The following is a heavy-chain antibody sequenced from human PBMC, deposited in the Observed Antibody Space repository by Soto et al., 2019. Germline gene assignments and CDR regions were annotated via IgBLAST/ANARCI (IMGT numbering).Heavy chain of an antibody. J-gene: IGHJ3*02. Sequence: GASVKVSCKASGGTFSSYTISWVRQAPGQGLEWMGRIIPILGIANYAQKFQGRVTITADKSTSTAYMELSSLRSEDTAVYYCARAIAVAGMDPDAFEIWGQGTMVTVSS. D-gene: IGHD6-19*01. V-gene: IGHV1-69*02. CDR2: IIPILGIA. CDR1: GGTFSSYT. CDR3: ARAIAVAGMDPDAFEI.